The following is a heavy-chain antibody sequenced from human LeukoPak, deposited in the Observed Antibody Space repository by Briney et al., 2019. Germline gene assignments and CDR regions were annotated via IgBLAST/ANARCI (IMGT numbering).Heavy chain of an antibody. V-gene: IGHV4-59*08. CDR3: SAGTVDYYYYYGMDV. D-gene: IGHD6-13*01. CDR2: IYYSGST. J-gene: IGHJ6*02. Sequence: SETLSLPCTVSGGSISSYYWSWLRQPPGKGLEWVGYIYYSGSTNYNPSLKSRVTISVDTSKNQFSLKLSSVTAADTAVYYCSAGTVDYYYYYGMDVWGQGTTVTVSS. CDR1: GGSISSYY.